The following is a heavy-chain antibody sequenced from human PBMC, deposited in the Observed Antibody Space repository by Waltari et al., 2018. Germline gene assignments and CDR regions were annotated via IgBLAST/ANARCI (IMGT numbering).Heavy chain of an antibody. Sequence: QVQLQESGPGLVKPPGTLSVTCVVSGDSMSASDWWSWVRQSPGKGLEGIGQVRGSGRSNYNPSLETRVSVSIDTSKKQFSLRMTSATAADTAVYYCARDRGRGLFLDSWGQGTLVTVSP. D-gene: IGHD1-1*01. V-gene: IGHV4-4*03. J-gene: IGHJ4*02. CDR3: ARDRGRGLFLDS. CDR1: GDSMSASDW. CDR2: VRGSGRS.